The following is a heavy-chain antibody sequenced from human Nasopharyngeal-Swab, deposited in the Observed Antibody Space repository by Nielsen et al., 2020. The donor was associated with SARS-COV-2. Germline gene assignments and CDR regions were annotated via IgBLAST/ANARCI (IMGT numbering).Heavy chain of an antibody. CDR3: ARLYSSSSYYYYGMDV. J-gene: IGHJ6*02. CDR2: IGTAGDT. D-gene: IGHD6-6*01. Sequence: GESLKISCAASGFTFSSYDMHWVRQATGKGLEWVSAIGTAGDTYYPGSVKGRFTISRENAKNSLYLQMNSLRAGDTAVYYCARLYSSSSYYYYGMDVWGQGTTVTVSS. CDR1: GFTFSSYD. V-gene: IGHV3-13*01.